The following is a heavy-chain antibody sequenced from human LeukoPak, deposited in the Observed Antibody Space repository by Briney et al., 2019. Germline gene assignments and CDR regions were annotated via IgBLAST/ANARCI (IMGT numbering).Heavy chain of an antibody. Sequence: SQTLSLTCAVSGGSISSGGYSWSWIRQPPGKGLEWIGYIYHSGSTYYNPSLKSRVTISVDRSKNQFSLKLSSVTAADTAVYYCARAEVGMIVYWGQGTLVTVSS. CDR2: IYHSGST. V-gene: IGHV4-30-2*01. CDR3: ARAEVGMIVY. CDR1: GGSISSGGYS. D-gene: IGHD3-22*01. J-gene: IGHJ4*02.